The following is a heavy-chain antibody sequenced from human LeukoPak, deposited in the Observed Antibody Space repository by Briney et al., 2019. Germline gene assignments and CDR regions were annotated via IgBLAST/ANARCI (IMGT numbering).Heavy chain of an antibody. D-gene: IGHD5-12*01. CDR3: TTYDPSNYYGMDV. CDR2: ISSSSSYI. V-gene: IGHV3-21*01. CDR1: GFTFSSYS. J-gene: IGHJ6*02. Sequence: AGGSLRLSCAASGFTFSSYSMNWVRQAPGKGLEWVSSISSSSSYIYYADSVKGRFTISRDNAKNSLYLQMNSLRAEDTAVYYCTTYDPSNYYGMDVWGQGTTVTVS.